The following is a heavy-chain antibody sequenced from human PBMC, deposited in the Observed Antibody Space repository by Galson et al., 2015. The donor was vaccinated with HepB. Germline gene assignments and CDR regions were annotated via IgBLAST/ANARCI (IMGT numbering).Heavy chain of an antibody. V-gene: IGHV3-74*01. D-gene: IGHD5-12*01. Sequence: SLRLSCAASGFTFSNYLMYWVRQAPGKGLVWVSRIDSDGSSTNYADSVKGRFSISRDNAKNTLYLQMNSLRAEDTAVYFCARFSIRSGYADWGQGTRVTVSS. J-gene: IGHJ4*02. CDR1: GFTFSNYL. CDR2: IDSDGSST. CDR3: ARFSIRSGYAD.